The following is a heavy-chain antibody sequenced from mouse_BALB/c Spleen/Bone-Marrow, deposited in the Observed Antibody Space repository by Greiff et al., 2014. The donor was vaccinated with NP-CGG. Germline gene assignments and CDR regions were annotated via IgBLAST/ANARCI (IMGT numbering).Heavy chain of an antibody. J-gene: IGHJ2*01. CDR3: TRGGNWDDFDS. CDR2: ISSGSSTI. CDR1: GFTFSSFG. D-gene: IGHD4-1*01. V-gene: IGHV5-17*02. Sequence: EVMLVESGGGLVQPGGSRKLSCAASGFTFSSFGMHWVRQAPEKGLEWVAYISSGSSTIFYADTVKGRFTVSRNNPKNTLFLQMTSLRSEDTAMYSCTRGGNWDDFDSWGQGTTLTVSS.